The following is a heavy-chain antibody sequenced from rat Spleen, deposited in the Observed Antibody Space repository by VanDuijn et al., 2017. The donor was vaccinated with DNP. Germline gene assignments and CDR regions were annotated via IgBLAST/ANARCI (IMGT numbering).Heavy chain of an antibody. Sequence: QVQLKESGPGLVQPSQTLSLTCSVSGFFLTSYGVSWVRQSPGKGLEWIGAIWSSGPTAYNSALQSRLSISRDTSKSQVFLNMNSLETEDTAMYFCARSRIAYYSNYNYAMDAWGQGTSVTVSS. CDR1: GFFLTSYG. CDR2: IWSSGPT. CDR3: ARSRIAYYSNYNYAMDA. J-gene: IGHJ4*01. D-gene: IGHD1-2*01. V-gene: IGHV2-16*01.